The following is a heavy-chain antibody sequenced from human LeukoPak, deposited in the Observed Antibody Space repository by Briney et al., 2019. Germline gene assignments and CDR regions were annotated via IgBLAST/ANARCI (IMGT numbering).Heavy chain of an antibody. CDR1: GYTFTGSY. Sequence: ASVKVSCKASGYTFTGSYIHWVRQAPGQGLEWMGWINPNSGGINYAQKFQGGVTMTSDTSISTAYMELSSLTSDDTAVYYCARDFYYASSGWFDPWGQGTLVIVSS. V-gene: IGHV1-2*02. CDR3: ARDFYYASSGWFDP. J-gene: IGHJ5*02. D-gene: IGHD3-22*01. CDR2: INPNSGGI.